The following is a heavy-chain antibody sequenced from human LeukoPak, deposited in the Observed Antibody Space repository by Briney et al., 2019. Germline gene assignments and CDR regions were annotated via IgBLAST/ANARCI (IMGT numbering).Heavy chain of an antibody. J-gene: IGHJ4*02. CDR3: ARDAYYYDSSGYYYDYFDY. CDR1: GFTVSSNY. Sequence: SGGSLRLSCAASGFTVSSNYMSWVHQAPGKGLEWVSVIYSGGSTYYADSVKGRFTISRDNSKNTLYLQMNSLRAEDTAVYYCARDAYYYDSSGYYYDYFDYWGQGTLVTVSS. V-gene: IGHV3-66*01. D-gene: IGHD3-22*01. CDR2: IYSGGST.